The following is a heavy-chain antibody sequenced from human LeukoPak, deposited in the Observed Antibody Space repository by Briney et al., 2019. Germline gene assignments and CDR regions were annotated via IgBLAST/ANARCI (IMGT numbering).Heavy chain of an antibody. Sequence: PPETLSLTCAVYGGSFSGYYWSWIRQPPGKGLDWIGEINHSGSTNYNPSHKRRVTISVDTSKNQFSLKRSSVTAADTAVYYCARVTTGFVWYLDYWGQGTLVTVSS. CDR2: INHSGST. J-gene: IGHJ4*02. CDR1: GGSFSGYY. CDR3: ARVTTGFVWYLDY. V-gene: IGHV4-34*01. D-gene: IGHD1-1*01.